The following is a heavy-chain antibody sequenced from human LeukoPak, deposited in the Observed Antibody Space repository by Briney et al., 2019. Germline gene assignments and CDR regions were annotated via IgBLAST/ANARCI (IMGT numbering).Heavy chain of an antibody. Sequence: GGSLRLSCTPSGFTFSSHAMSWVRQAPGKGLEWVSGISGNGAGTYYGDSVKGRFTISRDNSKNTLYLQMNSLRAEDTAVYYCAKGSIAVALYYFDYWGQGTLVTVSS. J-gene: IGHJ4*02. CDR1: GFTFSSHA. CDR3: AKGSIAVALYYFDY. V-gene: IGHV3-23*02. CDR2: ISGNGAGT. D-gene: IGHD6-19*01.